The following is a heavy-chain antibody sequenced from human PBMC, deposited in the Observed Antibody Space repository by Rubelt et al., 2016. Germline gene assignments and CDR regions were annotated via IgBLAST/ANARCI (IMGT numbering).Heavy chain of an antibody. CDR1: GFTFSNAW. Sequence: EVQLVESGGGLIQPGGSLRLSCAASGFTFSNAWMSWVRQAPGKGLEWVGRIKSKAAGGATDYAAPVKGRFIISRDDSKNTRYLQKNSLKTEDTAVYYCKTEGIVAAGTRDHAVFDIWGQGTMVSVSS. D-gene: IGHD6-25*01. CDR3: KTEGIVAAGTRDHAVFDI. J-gene: IGHJ3*02. V-gene: IGHV3-15*01. CDR2: IKSKAAGGAT.